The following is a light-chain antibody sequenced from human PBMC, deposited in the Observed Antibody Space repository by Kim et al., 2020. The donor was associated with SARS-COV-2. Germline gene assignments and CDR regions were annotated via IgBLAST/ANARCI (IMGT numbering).Light chain of an antibody. CDR1: RDIGNY. J-gene: IGKJ5*01. CDR2: DAS. CDR3: QQYDNLPPRIT. Sequence: PMAQSPSSLSASVGDRVTITCQASRDIGNYLNWYQQKPGKAPDLLIYDASNLKTGVPSRFSGSGSGTDFTFTISSLQPEDIATYFCQQYDNLPPRITFGQGTRLEIK. V-gene: IGKV1-33*01.